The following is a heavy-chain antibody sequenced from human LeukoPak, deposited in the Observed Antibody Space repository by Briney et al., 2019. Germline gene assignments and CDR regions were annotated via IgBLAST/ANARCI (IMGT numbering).Heavy chain of an antibody. V-gene: IGHV4-59*01. CDR3: ARPRGYGDYYDAFDI. J-gene: IGHJ3*02. CDR1: GGSIRTYY. Sequence: SETLSLTCTVSGGSIRTYYWSWIRQPPGKGLEWIGYIYYSGSTNYNPSLKSRVTISVDTSKNQFSLNLNSVTAADTAVYYCARPRGYGDYYDAFDIWGQGTLVIVSS. D-gene: IGHD4-17*01. CDR2: IYYSGST.